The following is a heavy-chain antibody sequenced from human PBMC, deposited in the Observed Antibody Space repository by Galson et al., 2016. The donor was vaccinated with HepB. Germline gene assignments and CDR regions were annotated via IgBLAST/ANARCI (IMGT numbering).Heavy chain of an antibody. CDR2: INPSGGST. CDR1: GYAFASYN. D-gene: IGHD4-17*01. CDR3: AYDYGDYNFDY. V-gene: IGHV1-46*01. J-gene: IGHJ4*02. Sequence: SVKVSCKASGYAFASYNMHWVRQAPGQGLEWMGIINPSGGSTNYARKFQGRVTMTRDTSTSTVYMELSSLRSEDTAVYYCAYDYGDYNFDYWGQGTLVTVSS.